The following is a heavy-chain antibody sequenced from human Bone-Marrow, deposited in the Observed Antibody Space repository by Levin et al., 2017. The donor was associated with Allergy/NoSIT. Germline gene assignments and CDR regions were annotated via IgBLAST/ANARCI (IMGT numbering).Heavy chain of an antibody. CDR1: GFTFSDYG. CDR3: ALEKSTGRGGFDH. D-gene: IGHD3-10*01. J-gene: IGHJ4*02. V-gene: IGHV3-30*03. CDR2: ILYDGSKE. Sequence: PGGSLRLSCAASGFTFSDYGMHWVRQSPGEGLEWVGVILYDGSKEYYGDSVRGRFVISRDDSKNTVYLQMNSLKIEDTAVYYCALEKSTGRGGFDHWGPGTSVTVSS.